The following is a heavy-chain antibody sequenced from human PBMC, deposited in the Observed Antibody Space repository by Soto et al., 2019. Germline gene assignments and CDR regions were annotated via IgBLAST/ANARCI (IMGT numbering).Heavy chain of an antibody. Sequence: ASVKGSCKASGYTFKSYQIYCVRQAPGQRLECMGWINISNGNTEYSQNFQGRVTMTRDTSASTAYMELSSLRSEDTAVYYCARDTDLTLVTTLDYWGQGTPVTVSS. CDR2: INISNGNT. V-gene: IGHV1-3*04. CDR1: GYTFKSYQ. D-gene: IGHD4-17*01. J-gene: IGHJ4*02. CDR3: ARDTDLTLVTTLDY.